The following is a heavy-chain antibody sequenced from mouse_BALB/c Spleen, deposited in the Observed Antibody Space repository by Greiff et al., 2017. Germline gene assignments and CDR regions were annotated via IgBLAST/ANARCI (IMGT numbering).Heavy chain of an antibody. CDR3: ASYYRYDFDY. V-gene: IGHV5-6*01. D-gene: IGHD2-14*01. CDR1: GFTFSSYG. Sequence: EVHLVESGGDLVKPGGSLKLSCAASGFTFSSYGMSWVRQTPDKRLEWVATISSGGSYTYYPDSVKGRFTISRDNAKNTLYLQMSSLKSEDTAMYYCASYYRYDFDYWGQGTTLTVSS. J-gene: IGHJ2*01. CDR2: ISSGGSYT.